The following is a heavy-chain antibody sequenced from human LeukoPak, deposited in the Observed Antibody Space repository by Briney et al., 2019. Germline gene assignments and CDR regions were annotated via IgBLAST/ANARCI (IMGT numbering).Heavy chain of an antibody. J-gene: IGHJ4*02. Sequence: PSQTLSLTCAISGDSVSSNSAAWNWIRQSPSRGLEWLGRTYYRSKWYNDCAVSVKSRITINPDTSKNQFSLQLNSVTPEDTAVYYCARGFFAIYYDREEGLDYWGQGTLVTVSS. CDR2: TYYRSKWYN. V-gene: IGHV6-1*01. D-gene: IGHD3-22*01. CDR3: ARGFFAIYYDREEGLDY. CDR1: GDSVSSNSAA.